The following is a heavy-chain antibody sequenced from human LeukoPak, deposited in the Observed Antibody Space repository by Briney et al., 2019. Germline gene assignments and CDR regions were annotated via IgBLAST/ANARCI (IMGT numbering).Heavy chain of an antibody. V-gene: IGHV1-18*01. CDR3: ARDQNSLRXFDXLXEGPXRGYFDY. D-gene: IGHD3-9*01. CDR2: ISAYNGNT. CDR1: GYTFTSYG. J-gene: IGHJ4*02. Sequence: GASVKVSCKASGYTFTSYGISWVRQAPGQGLEWMGWISAYNGNTNYAQKLQGRVTMTTDTSTSTAYMELRSLRSDDTAVYYCARDQNSLRXFDXLXEGPXRGYFDYWGQGTLVTVXS.